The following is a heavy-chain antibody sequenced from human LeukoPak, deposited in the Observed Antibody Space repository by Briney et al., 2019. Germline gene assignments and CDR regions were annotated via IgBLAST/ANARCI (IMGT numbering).Heavy chain of an antibody. CDR1: GGSISSYY. V-gene: IGHV4-59*08. J-gene: IGHJ4*02. CDR3: ARRFTYDDYFDY. D-gene: IGHD5-12*01. Sequence: SETLSLTCTVSGGSISSYYWSWIRQPPGKGLEWIGYIYYSGSTNYNPSLKSRVTISVDTSKNQFSLKLSSVTAADTAVYYCARRFTYDDYFDYWGQGTLVTVSS. CDR2: IYYSGST.